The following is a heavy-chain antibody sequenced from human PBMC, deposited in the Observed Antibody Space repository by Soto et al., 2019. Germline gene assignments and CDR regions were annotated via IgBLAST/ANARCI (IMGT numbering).Heavy chain of an antibody. Sequence: ASVKVSCKASGYTFTSYGISWVRQTPGQGLEWMGWISAYNGNTNYAQKLQGRVTMTTDTSTSTAYMELRSLRSDDTAVYYCARDDTLVVVAGLFDYWGQGTLVTVSS. J-gene: IGHJ4*02. V-gene: IGHV1-18*01. CDR1: GYTFTSYG. CDR3: ARDDTLVVVAGLFDY. CDR2: ISAYNGNT. D-gene: IGHD2-15*01.